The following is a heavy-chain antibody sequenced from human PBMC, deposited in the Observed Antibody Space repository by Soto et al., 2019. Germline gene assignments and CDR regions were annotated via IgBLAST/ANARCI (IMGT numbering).Heavy chain of an antibody. CDR2: ISYDGSNK. Sequence: GGSLRLSCAASGFTFSSYAMHWVRQAPGKGLEWVAVISYDGSNKYYADSVKGRFTISRDNSKNTLYLQMNSLRAEDTAVYYCARDHGLKETAAADYWGQGTLVTVSS. D-gene: IGHD6-13*01. CDR1: GFTFSSYA. CDR3: ARDHGLKETAAADY. J-gene: IGHJ4*02. V-gene: IGHV3-30-3*01.